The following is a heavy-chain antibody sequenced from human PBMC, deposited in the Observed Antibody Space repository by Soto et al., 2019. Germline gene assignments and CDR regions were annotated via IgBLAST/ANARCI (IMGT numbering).Heavy chain of an antibody. V-gene: IGHV4-30-4*01. J-gene: IGHJ5*01. CDR2: ISYSGST. D-gene: IGHD3-22*01. CDR3: ATYDSSDYYSGSPIGWFDP. Sequence: TSETLSLTCTVSGGSISSGEYYWTWIRQPPGKGLEWIGYISYSGSTHYSPSLKSRVSITVDTSKNQFSLKLTSVTAADTAVYYCATYDSSDYYSGSPIGWFDPWGQGTLVTVS. CDR1: GGSISSGEYY.